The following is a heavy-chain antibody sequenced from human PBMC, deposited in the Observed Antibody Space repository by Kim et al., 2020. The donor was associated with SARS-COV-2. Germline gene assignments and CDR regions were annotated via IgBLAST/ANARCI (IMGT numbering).Heavy chain of an antibody. Sequence: GESLKISCKGSGYSFTSYWIGWVRQMPGKGLEWMGIIYPGDSDTRYSPSFQGQVTISADKSISTAYLQWSSLKASDTAMYYCASSHTVTKDYYYYGMDVWGQGTTVTVSS. CDR3: ASSHTVTKDYYYYGMDV. V-gene: IGHV5-51*01. J-gene: IGHJ6*02. CDR1: GYSFTSYW. CDR2: IYPGDSDT. D-gene: IGHD4-17*01.